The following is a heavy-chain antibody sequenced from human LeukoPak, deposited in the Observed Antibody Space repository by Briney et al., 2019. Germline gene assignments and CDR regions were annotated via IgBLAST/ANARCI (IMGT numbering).Heavy chain of an antibody. J-gene: IGHJ4*02. CDR3: ARSTWLLDK. V-gene: IGHV4-61*02. CDR1: GGSITSGSYY. CDR2: VYRIGSI. Sequence: PSQTLSLTCTVSGGSITSGSYYWGWIRQPAGKGLEWIGRVYRIGSIDYNPSLQSRVTISLDTSKNQFSLKLSSVTAADTAVYYCARSTWLLDKWGQGTLVTVSS. D-gene: IGHD3-22*01.